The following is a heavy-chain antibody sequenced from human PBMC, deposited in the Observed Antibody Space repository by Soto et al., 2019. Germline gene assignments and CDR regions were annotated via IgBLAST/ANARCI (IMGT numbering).Heavy chain of an antibody. Sequence: GGSLRLSCAASGFTFSSYGMHWVRQAPGKGLEWVAVIWYDGSNKYYADSVKGRFTISRDNSKNTLYLQMNSLRAEDTAVYYCARDPRHYSSSWYADYWGQGTLVTVSS. CDR1: GFTFSSYG. CDR2: IWYDGSNK. D-gene: IGHD6-13*01. V-gene: IGHV3-33*01. CDR3: ARDPRHYSSSWYADY. J-gene: IGHJ4*02.